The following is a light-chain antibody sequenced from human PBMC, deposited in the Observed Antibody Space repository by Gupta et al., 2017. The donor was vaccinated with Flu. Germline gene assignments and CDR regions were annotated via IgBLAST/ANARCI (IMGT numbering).Light chain of an antibody. V-gene: IGKV3-15*01. CDR1: ESVRNN. CDR3: QQYDNWPRT. J-gene: IGKJ1*01. CDR2: GAS. Sequence: DIVMTQSPATLSVSPGESATLSCRASESVRNNLAWYQQKPGQAPRLLIYGASTRATNIPARFSGSESGTEFTLTINGIQSEDFGVYYCQQYDNWPRTFGQGTQVELK.